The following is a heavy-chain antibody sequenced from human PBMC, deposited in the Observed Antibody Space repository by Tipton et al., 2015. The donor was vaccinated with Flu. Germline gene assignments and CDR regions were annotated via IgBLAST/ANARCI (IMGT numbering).Heavy chain of an antibody. J-gene: IGHJ6*02. V-gene: IGHV3-11*01. Sequence: SLRLSCAASGFIFSDYYMTWIRQAPGSGLEWLSFISSSGGTIYYADSVKGRFTISRDNAKNSLYLQMNGLAADDTAVYYCARDGVLQGMDVWGRGTTVIVSS. CDR3: ARDGVLQGMDV. CDR2: ISSSGGTI. CDR1: GFIFSDYY. D-gene: IGHD3-10*01.